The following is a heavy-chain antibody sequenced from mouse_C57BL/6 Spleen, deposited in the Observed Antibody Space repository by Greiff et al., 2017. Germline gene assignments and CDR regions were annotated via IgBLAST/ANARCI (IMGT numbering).Heavy chain of an antibody. CDR3: ARGDYYDKGYFDV. V-gene: IGHV3-6*01. D-gene: IGHD1-1*01. J-gene: IGHJ1*03. CDR2: ISYDGSN. CDR1: GYSITSGYY. Sequence: EVKLMESGPGLVKPSQSLSLTCSVTGYSITSGYYWNWIRQFPGNKLEWMGYISYDGSNNYNPSLKNRISITRDTSKNQFFLKLNSVTTEDTATYYCARGDYYDKGYFDVWGTGTTVTVSS.